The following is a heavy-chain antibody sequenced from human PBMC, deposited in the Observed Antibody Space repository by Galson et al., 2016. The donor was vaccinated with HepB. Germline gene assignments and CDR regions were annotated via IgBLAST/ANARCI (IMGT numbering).Heavy chain of an antibody. Sequence: CAISGDSVSSNSAAWNWIRQSPSRGLEWLGRTYYNSKWYNDYAASVKSRITINPDTSKNQFSLQLNSVTPEDTAVYYCARLYWGLRAFDIWGQGTMVTASS. J-gene: IGHJ3*02. CDR1: GDSVSSNSAA. D-gene: IGHD2-8*02. V-gene: IGHV6-1*01. CDR2: TYYNSKWYN. CDR3: ARLYWGLRAFDI.